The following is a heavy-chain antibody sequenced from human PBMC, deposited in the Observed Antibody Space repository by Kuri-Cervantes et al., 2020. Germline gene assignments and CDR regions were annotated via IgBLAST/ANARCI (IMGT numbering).Heavy chain of an antibody. CDR3: ARVWVSYCGGDCYSSPYDY. CDR1: GFTFDDYG. J-gene: IGHJ4*02. Sequence: GESLKISCAASGFTFDDYGMSWVRQAPGKGLEWVSGINWNGGSTGYADSVRGRFTISRDNAKNSLYLQMNSLRAEDTAVYYCARVWVSYCGGDCYSSPYDYWGQGTLVTVSS. CDR2: INWNGGST. V-gene: IGHV3-20*04. D-gene: IGHD2-21*02.